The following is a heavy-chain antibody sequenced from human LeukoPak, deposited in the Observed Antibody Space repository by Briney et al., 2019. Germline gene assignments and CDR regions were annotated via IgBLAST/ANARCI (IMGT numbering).Heavy chain of an antibody. D-gene: IGHD6-6*01. V-gene: IGHV3-49*04. J-gene: IGHJ6*03. CDR2: IRSKAYGGTT. Sequence: GGSLRLSCTASGFTFGDYAMSWVRQAPGKGLEWVGFIRSKAYGGTTEYAASVKGRFTISRDDSKSIAYLQMNSLKTEDTAVYYCTRDPEQLADFSYYYYMDVWGKGTTVTVSS. CDR1: GFTFGDYA. CDR3: TRDPEQLADFSYYYYMDV.